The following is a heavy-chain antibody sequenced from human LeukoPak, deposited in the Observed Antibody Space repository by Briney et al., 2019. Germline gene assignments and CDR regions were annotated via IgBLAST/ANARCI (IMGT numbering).Heavy chain of an antibody. J-gene: IGHJ3*02. CDR3: ARDLTGENAFDI. D-gene: IGHD1-20*01. CDR1: GFTFSSYG. V-gene: IGHV3-74*01. CDR2: INSDGRST. Sequence: GGSLRLSCAASGFTFSSYGMHWVRQAPGKGLVWVSRINSDGRSTTYGDSVKGRFTISRDNAKNTLYLQMNSLRAEDTAVYYCARDLTGENAFDIWGQGTMVTVSS.